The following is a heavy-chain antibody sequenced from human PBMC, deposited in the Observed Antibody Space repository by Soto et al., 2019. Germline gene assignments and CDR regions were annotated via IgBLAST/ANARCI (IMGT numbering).Heavy chain of an antibody. Sequence: ASVKVSCKASGYTFTSYGISWVRQAPGQGLEWMGWISAYNGNTNYAQKLQGRVTMTTDTSTSTAYMELRSLRSDDTAVYYCARVSVVAATPLYYYGMDVWGQGTTVTVSS. CDR2: ISAYNGNT. J-gene: IGHJ6*02. D-gene: IGHD2-15*01. CDR3: ARVSVVAATPLYYYGMDV. CDR1: GYTFTSYG. V-gene: IGHV1-18*04.